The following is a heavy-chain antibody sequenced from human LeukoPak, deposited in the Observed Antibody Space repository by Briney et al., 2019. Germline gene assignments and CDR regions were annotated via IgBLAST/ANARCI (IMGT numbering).Heavy chain of an antibody. CDR3: ARKWYYDFWSGSYYFDY. Sequence: ASVKVSCKASGYTFTSYGISWVRQAPGQGLEWMGWINTNTGNPTYAQGFTGRFVFSLDTSVSTAYLQISSLKAEDTAVYYCARKWYYDFWSGSYYFDYWGQGTLVTVSS. CDR2: INTNTGNP. CDR1: GYTFTSYG. V-gene: IGHV7-4-1*02. J-gene: IGHJ4*02. D-gene: IGHD3-3*01.